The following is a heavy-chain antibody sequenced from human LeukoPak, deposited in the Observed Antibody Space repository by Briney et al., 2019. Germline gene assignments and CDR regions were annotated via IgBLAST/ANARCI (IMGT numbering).Heavy chain of an antibody. D-gene: IGHD4-17*01. CDR2: ITGGGNTI. CDR1: GFTFSDYY. J-gene: IGHJ4*02. Sequence: TGGSLRLSCAASGFTFSDYYMSWIRQAPGKGLEWISYITGGGNTIEYGDSVKGRFIISRDNAKNSLFLQMNSLRTEDTAVYYCVRANYGFDYWGQGTLVTVSS. V-gene: IGHV3-11*04. CDR3: VRANYGFDY.